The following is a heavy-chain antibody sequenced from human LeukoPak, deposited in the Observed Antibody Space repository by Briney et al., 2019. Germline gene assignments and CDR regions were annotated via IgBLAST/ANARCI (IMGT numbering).Heavy chain of an antibody. J-gene: IGHJ4*02. CDR3: ARDISLNFYGYHEYYFDY. V-gene: IGHV1-46*01. CDR1: GYTFTNYY. CDR2: ITPSGGST. Sequence: ASVKVSCKTSGYTFTNYYIHWVRQAPGQGLEWMGIITPSGGSTSYAQKFQGRVTMTRDTSTSTVYMELSSLRSEDTAVYYCARDISLNFYGYHEYYFDYWGQGTLVTVSS. D-gene: IGHD5-24*01.